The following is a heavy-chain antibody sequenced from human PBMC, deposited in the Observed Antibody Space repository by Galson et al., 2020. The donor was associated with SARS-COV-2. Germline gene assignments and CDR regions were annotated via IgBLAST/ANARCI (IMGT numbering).Heavy chain of an antibody. CDR3: ARYGCMGDFWSGYYDDAFDI. Sequence: GGSLRLSCAASGFTFSSYEMNWVRQAPGKGLEWFSYISRSGSTIYYADSVNGRFTNSRDNAKNSLYLQMNSLRAEDTAVYYCARYGCMGDFWSGYYDDAFDIWGQGTMVTVSS. CDR1: GFTFSSYE. CDR2: ISRSGSTI. D-gene: IGHD3-3*01. V-gene: IGHV3-48*03. J-gene: IGHJ3*02.